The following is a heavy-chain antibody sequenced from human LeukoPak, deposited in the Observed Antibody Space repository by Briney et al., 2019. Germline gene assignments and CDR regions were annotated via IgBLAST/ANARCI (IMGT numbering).Heavy chain of an antibody. V-gene: IGHV3-23*01. CDR2: ISGSGGST. D-gene: IGHD5-18*01. J-gene: IGHJ4*02. CDR1: GFTFSSYA. Sequence: GGSLRLSCAASGFTFSSYAMSWVRQAPGKGLEWVSAISGSGGSTYYADSVKGRFTISRDNSKSTLYLQMNSLRAEDTAVYYCAKGGYSYGDFDYWGQGTLVTVSS. CDR3: AKGGYSYGDFDY.